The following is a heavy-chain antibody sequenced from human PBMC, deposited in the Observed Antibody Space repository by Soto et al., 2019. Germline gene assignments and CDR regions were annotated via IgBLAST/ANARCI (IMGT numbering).Heavy chain of an antibody. V-gene: IGHV4-39*01. CDR3: ARSLYVSSWYVFFDY. Sequence: SETLSLTCTVSGGSISSSSYYWGWIRQPPGKGLEWIGSIYYSGSTYYNPSLKSRVTISVDTSKNQFSLKLSSVTAADTAVYYCARSLYVSSWYVFFDYWGQGTLVT. D-gene: IGHD6-13*01. J-gene: IGHJ4*02. CDR1: GGSISSSSYY. CDR2: IYYSGST.